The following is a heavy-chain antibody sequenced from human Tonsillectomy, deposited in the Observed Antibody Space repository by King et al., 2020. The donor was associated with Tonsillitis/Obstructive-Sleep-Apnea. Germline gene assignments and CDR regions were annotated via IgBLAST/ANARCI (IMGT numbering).Heavy chain of an antibody. Sequence: VQLVQSGGGLVKPGGSLRLSCAASGFTFSDYYMSWIRQAPGKGLEWVSVITWSSTYTNYADSVRGRFTISRDNAKNSLYLQMNSLRAEDTAVYYCARVVEVPAAIVYYYYMDVWGKGTTVTVSS. J-gene: IGHJ6*03. D-gene: IGHD2-2*02. V-gene: IGHV3-11*05. CDR3: ARVVEVPAAIVYYYYMDV. CDR1: GFTFSDYY. CDR2: ITWSSTYT.